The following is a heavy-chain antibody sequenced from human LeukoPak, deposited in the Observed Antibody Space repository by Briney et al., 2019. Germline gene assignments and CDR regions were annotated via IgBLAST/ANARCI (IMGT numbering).Heavy chain of an antibody. J-gene: IGHJ4*02. CDR3: ARDLGMTTVTPSYSDY. V-gene: IGHV3-20*04. CDR1: GFTFSSYW. CDR2: INWNGGST. D-gene: IGHD4-17*01. Sequence: RPGGSLRLSCAASGFTFSSYWMSWVRQAPGKGLEWVSGINWNGGSTGYADSVKGRFTISRDNAKNSLYLQMNSLRAEHTALYYCARDLGMTTVTPSYSDYWGQGTLVTVSS.